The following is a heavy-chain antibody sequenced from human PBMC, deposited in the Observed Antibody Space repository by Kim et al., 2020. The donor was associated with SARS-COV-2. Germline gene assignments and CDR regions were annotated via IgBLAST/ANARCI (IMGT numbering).Heavy chain of an antibody. Sequence: SETLSLTCTVSGGSISSSSYYWGWIRQPPGKGLEWIGSIYYSGSTYYNPSLKSRVTISVDTSKNQFSLKLSSVTAADTAVYYCARPRSGLLWFGESAYYYGMDVWGQGTTVTVSS. V-gene: IGHV4-39*01. J-gene: IGHJ6*02. CDR2: IYYSGST. D-gene: IGHD3-10*01. CDR1: GGSISSSSYY. CDR3: ARPRSGLLWFGESAYYYGMDV.